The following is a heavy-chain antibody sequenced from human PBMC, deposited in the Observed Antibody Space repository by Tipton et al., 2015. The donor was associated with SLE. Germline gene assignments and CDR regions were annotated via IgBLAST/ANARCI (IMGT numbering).Heavy chain of an antibody. CDR2: IYYSGST. Sequence: TLSLTCTVSGGSITSSSYYWGWIRQPPGKGLEWIGSIYYSGSTYYNPSLKSRVTISVDTSKNQFSLKLNSVTAADTALYYCAATPRQSVDYWGQGTLVIVSS. CDR3: AATPRQSVDY. V-gene: IGHV4-39*07. J-gene: IGHJ4*02. D-gene: IGHD6-6*01. CDR1: GGSITSSSYY.